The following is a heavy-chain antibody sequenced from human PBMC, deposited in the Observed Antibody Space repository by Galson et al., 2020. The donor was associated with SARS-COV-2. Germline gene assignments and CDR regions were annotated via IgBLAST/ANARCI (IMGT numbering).Heavy chain of an antibody. D-gene: IGHD6-13*01. J-gene: IGHJ4*02. Sequence: TGGSLRLSCAASGFTFSSYWIHWVRQAPGKGLVWVSHISHDGSNIRYADSVKGRFTISRDNAKNTVYLEMNSLRPEDTGMYYCTIDALRAGLTFDNWGQGTLVTVSS. CDR1: GFTFSSYW. CDR2: ISHDGSNI. CDR3: TIDALRAGLTFDN. V-gene: IGHV3-74*01.